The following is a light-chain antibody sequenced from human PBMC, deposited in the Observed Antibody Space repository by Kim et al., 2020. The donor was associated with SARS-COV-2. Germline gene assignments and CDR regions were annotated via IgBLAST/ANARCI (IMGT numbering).Light chain of an antibody. J-gene: IGKJ5*01. CDR2: DTS. Sequence: LSPGERATLSCRASQSITWYLAWYQQRPGQAPRLLIFDTSDRAPGIPARFSGSGSDTDFTLTINSLEPEDSAVYFCQQRDSWPPTFGQGTRLEIK. CDR3: QQRDSWPPT. V-gene: IGKV3-11*01. CDR1: QSITWY.